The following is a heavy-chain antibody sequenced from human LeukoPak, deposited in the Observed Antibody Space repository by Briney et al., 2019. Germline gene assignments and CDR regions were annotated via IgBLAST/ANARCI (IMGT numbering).Heavy chain of an antibody. CDR1: GYTFTTYY. D-gene: IGHD4-17*01. CDR2: INPSGGST. CDR3: ARVDAHGDYDY. Sequence: ASVKVSCKASGYTFTTYYIHWVRQAPGQGLEWMAIINPSGGSTSYAQKFQGRLTMTRDMSTSTVYMALSSLRSEDTAVYYCARVDAHGDYDYWGQGTLVTVSS. V-gene: IGHV1-46*01. J-gene: IGHJ4*02.